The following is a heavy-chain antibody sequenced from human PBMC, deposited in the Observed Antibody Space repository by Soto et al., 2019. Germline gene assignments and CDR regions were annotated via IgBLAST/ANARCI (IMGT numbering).Heavy chain of an antibody. CDR2: IYYSGST. V-gene: IGHV4-31*03. J-gene: IGHJ4*02. D-gene: IGHD2-2*01. CDR1: GGSISSGGYY. Sequence: QVQLQESGPGLVKPSQTLSLTCTVSGGSISSGGYYWSWIRQHPGKGLEWIGYIYYSGSTSYNPSLKSRVTISVDTSKYQFSLKLSSVTAADTAVYYCARYCSSTSCYVWYDYWGQGTLVTVSS. CDR3: ARYCSSTSCYVWYDY.